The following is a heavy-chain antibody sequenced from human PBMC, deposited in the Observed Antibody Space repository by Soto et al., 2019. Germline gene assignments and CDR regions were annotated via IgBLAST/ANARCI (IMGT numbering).Heavy chain of an antibody. CDR1: GFTFSNYA. CDR3: AKYPRYCSSGTCFPEGVHWLDS. V-gene: IGHV3-30-3*02. Sequence: QVQLVESGGGVVQPGRSLRLSCAASGFTFSNYAMHWVRQAPGKGLEWVAVISYDGNSKFYTDSLKGRFSISRDNSKNTLYLQMNSLRAEDTAVYYCAKYPRYCSSGTCFPEGVHWLDSWGQGTLVTVSS. D-gene: IGHD2-15*01. CDR2: ISYDGNSK. J-gene: IGHJ5*01.